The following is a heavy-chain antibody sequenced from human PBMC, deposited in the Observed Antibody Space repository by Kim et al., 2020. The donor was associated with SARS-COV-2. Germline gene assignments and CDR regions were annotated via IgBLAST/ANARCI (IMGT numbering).Heavy chain of an antibody. J-gene: IGHJ4*02. CDR1: GFSFSSYT. V-gene: IGHV3-21*01. D-gene: IGHD3-3*01. CDR3: ARDLDLDY. Sequence: GGSLRLSCAASGFSFSSYTMNWVRQAPGKGLEWVSSISWSSDNIYYADSVKGRFTISRDNAKDSLFLQMISLRVEDTAVYYCARDLDLDYWGQGTPVTVSS. CDR2: ISWSSDNI.